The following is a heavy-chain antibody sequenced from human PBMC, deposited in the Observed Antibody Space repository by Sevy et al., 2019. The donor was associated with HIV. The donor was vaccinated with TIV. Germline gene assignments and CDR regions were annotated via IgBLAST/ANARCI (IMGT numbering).Heavy chain of an antibody. Sequence: GESLKISCAASGFTFSSYSMNWVRQAPGKGLEWVSYISSSSTIYYADSVKGRFTISRDNAKNSLYLQMNSLRDEDTAVYYCAREGWSSGWYGGFDYWGQGTLVTVSS. D-gene: IGHD6-19*01. CDR2: ISSSSTI. CDR3: AREGWSSGWYGGFDY. J-gene: IGHJ4*02. V-gene: IGHV3-48*02. CDR1: GFTFSSYS.